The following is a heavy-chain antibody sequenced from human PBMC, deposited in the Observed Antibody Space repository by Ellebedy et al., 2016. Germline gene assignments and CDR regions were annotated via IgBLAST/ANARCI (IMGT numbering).Heavy chain of an antibody. Sequence: GGSLRLXXAASGFTFSSYTMNWVRQAPGKGLEWVSGMSSAGSYIYYADSVKGRFTISRDNAKNSLYLQMNSLRAEDTAVYHCAREISSAFDIWGQGTTVTVSS. CDR3: AREISSAFDI. D-gene: IGHD2-2*01. CDR2: MSSAGSYI. V-gene: IGHV3-21*01. J-gene: IGHJ3*02. CDR1: GFTFSSYT.